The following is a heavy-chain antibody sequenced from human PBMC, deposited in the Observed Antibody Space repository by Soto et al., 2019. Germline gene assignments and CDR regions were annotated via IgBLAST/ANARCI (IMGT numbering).Heavy chain of an antibody. D-gene: IGHD5-12*01. J-gene: IGHJ4*02. CDR3: ARDTYSGYDFGL. CDR2: IPSRGRP. Sequence: TLSLACAVSGGTIISGGYSWIWVRQPPGKGLEWIGYIPSRGRPFYNPSLTSRGTISADTSKNQLSLQLTSVTAADTAVYYCARDTYSGYDFGLWGQGTLVTVSS. V-gene: IGHV4-30-4*01. CDR1: GGTIISGGYS.